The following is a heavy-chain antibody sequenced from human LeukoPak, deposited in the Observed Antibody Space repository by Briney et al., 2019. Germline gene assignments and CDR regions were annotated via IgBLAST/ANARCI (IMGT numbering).Heavy chain of an antibody. J-gene: IGHJ4*02. D-gene: IGHD3-22*01. CDR3: TRGGYYDSSGLYYFDY. Sequence: GGSVRLSCTASGFTFGDYAMSWVRQAPGKGLEWVGFIRSKAYGGTTEYAASVKGRFTISRDDSKSIAYLQMNSLKTEDTAVYYCTRGGYYDSSGLYYFDYWGQGTLVTVSS. CDR1: GFTFGDYA. V-gene: IGHV3-49*04. CDR2: IRSKAYGGTT.